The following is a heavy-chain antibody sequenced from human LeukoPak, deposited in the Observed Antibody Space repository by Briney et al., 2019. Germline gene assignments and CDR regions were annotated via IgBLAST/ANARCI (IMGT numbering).Heavy chain of an antibody. CDR1: GFTFSSYS. V-gene: IGHV3-30*04. J-gene: IGHJ4*02. CDR2: ISYDGSNK. CDR3: AKDLEYYGSGRKY. Sequence: PGGSLRISCAASGFTFSSYSIHWVRPAPGKGLEWGAVISYDGSNKYYADSVKGRFTISRDNSKNTLYLQMNSLRAEDTAVYYCAKDLEYYGSGRKYWGQGTLVTVSS. D-gene: IGHD3-10*01.